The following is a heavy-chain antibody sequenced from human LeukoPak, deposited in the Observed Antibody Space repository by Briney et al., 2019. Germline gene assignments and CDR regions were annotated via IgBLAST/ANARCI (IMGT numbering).Heavy chain of an antibody. J-gene: IGHJ6*04. CDR1: GGSISSSNW. V-gene: IGHV4-4*02. CDR2: INHSGST. CDR3: ARGQIDYSSLNLKDHYYYYYGMDV. D-gene: IGHD3-16*01. Sequence: SETLSLTCAVSGGSISSSNWWSWVRQPPGKGLEWIGEINHSGSTNYNPSLKSRVTISVDTSKNQFSLKLSSVTAADTAVYYCARGQIDYSSLNLKDHYYYYYGMDVWGKGTTVTVSS.